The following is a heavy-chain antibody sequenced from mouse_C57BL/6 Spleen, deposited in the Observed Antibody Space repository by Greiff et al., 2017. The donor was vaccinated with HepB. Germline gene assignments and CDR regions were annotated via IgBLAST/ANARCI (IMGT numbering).Heavy chain of an antibody. CDR1: GFSLTSYG. D-gene: IGHD1-1*01. J-gene: IGHJ4*01. V-gene: IGHV2-2*01. Sequence: QVHVKQSGPGLVQPSQSLSITCTVSGFSLTSYGVHWVRQSPGKGLEWLGVIWSGGSTDYNAAFISRLSISKDNSKSQVFFKMNSLQADDTAIYYCASPITTVVAPYYAMDYWGQGTSVTVSS. CDR3: ASPITTVVAPYYAMDY. CDR2: IWSGGST.